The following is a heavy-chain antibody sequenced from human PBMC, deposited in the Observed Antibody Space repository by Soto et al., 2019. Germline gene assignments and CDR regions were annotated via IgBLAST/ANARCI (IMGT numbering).Heavy chain of an antibody. CDR2: ISDSGDSI. J-gene: IGHJ5*02. CDR3: ARTRRAPNNWFDP. Sequence: GGSLRLSCVVSGFTFSRDEMHWVRQAPGKGLEWLSYISDSGDSIYYADSVKGRFTISRDNAKNTLYLQMNSLRAEDTAVYYCARTRRAPNNWFDPWGQGTLVTVSS. CDR1: GFTFSRDE. V-gene: IGHV3-48*03.